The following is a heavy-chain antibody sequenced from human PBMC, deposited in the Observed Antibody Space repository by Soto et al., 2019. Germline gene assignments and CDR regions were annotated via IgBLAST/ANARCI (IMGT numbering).Heavy chain of an antibody. Sequence: GGSLRLSCVASGFTFSSYWMHWVRQAPGKGLVWVSQINSEGTRSEHADSVKGRFTISRDNAKNTLYLQMNDLRAEDTAVYYCARDYDSSGYHSTFWGQGALVTVSS. CDR3: ARDYDSSGYHSTF. J-gene: IGHJ4*02. CDR1: GFTFSSYW. D-gene: IGHD3-22*01. V-gene: IGHV3-74*01. CDR2: INSEGTRS.